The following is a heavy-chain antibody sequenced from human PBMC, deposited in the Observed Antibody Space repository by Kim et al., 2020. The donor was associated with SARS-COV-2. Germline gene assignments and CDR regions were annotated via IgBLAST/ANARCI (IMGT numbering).Heavy chain of an antibody. J-gene: IGHJ6*02. CDR2: IWYDGSNK. V-gene: IGHV3-33*01. D-gene: IGHD6-13*01. CDR3: ASDASPRIAAAGTGYYYGMDV. CDR1: GFTFSSYG. Sequence: GGSLRLSCAASGFTFSSYGMHWVRQAPGKGLEWVAVIWYDGSNKYYADSVKGRFTISRDNSKNTRYLQMNSLRAEDTAVYYCASDASPRIAAAGTGYYYGMDVWGRGTPVTVSS.